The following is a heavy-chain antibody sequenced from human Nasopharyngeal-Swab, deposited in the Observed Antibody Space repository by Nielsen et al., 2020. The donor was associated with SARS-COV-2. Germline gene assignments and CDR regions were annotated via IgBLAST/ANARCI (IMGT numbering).Heavy chain of an antibody. CDR3: ARVPLTMITRGYRRYYYMDV. CDR1: GFTFSDYY. D-gene: IGHD3-22*01. Sequence: GGSLRLSCEASGFTFSDYYMSWVRQAPGKGLEWLSYIGESGSYTNYADSVKGRFTISRDNAKNSLYLEINSLRVEDTAVYYCARVPLTMITRGYRRYYYMDVWGKGSTVTVSS. J-gene: IGHJ6*03. CDR2: IGESGSYT. V-gene: IGHV3-11*06.